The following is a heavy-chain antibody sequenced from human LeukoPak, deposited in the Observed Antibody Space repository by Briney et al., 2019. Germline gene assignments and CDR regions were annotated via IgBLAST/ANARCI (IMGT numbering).Heavy chain of an antibody. J-gene: IGHJ4*02. Sequence: SETLSLTCTVSGASTASHYWTWLRQPPGKELEWIAYMFDTVSTKSNPSLKSRLTLSVDTSKKQLSLRLSSVTAADTAVYYCATIKRGSTYGYFDFWGQGIRVTVSS. D-gene: IGHD5-18*01. CDR3: ATIKRGSTYGYFDF. CDR1: GASTASHY. CDR2: MFDTVST. V-gene: IGHV4-59*11.